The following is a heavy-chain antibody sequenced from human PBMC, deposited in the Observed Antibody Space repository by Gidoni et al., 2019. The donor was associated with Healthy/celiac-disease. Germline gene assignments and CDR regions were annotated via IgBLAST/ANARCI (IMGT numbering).Heavy chain of an antibody. J-gene: IGHJ6*02. D-gene: IGHD6-19*01. CDR2: INHSGST. V-gene: IGHV4-34*01. CDR3: ARVGIHIAVAGKRGMDV. Sequence: QVQLQQWGAGLLKPSETLSLTCAVYGGSFSGYYWSWIRQPPGKGLEWIGEINHSGSTNYNPSLKSRVTISVDTSKNQFSLKLSSVTAADTAVYYCARVGIHIAVAGKRGMDVWGQGTTVTVSS. CDR1: GGSFSGYY.